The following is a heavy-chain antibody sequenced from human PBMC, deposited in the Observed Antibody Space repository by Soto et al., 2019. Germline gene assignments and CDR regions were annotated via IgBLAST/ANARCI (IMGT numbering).Heavy chain of an antibody. V-gene: IGHV1-18*01. CDR3: ARDPRSVTIFGVAGWFAP. CDR1: GYRFTNYG. CDR2: ISPDNDNA. J-gene: IGHJ5*02. D-gene: IGHD3-3*01. Sequence: QVPLVQSGAEVKKPGASVKVSCKASGYRFTNYGISWVRQAPGQGLEWIGWISPDNDNANYAQHLQGRVTMTTDTSRSTAYMELRSLRSEDTAVYYCARDPRSVTIFGVAGWFAPWGQGTLVTVSS.